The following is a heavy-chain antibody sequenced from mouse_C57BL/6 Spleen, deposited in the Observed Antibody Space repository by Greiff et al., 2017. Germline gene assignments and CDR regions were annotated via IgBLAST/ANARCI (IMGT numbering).Heavy chain of an antibody. D-gene: IGHD1-1*01. V-gene: IGHV1-50*01. CDR1: GYTFTSYW. CDR2: IDPSDSYT. J-gene: IGHJ4*01. Sequence: VQLQQPGAELVKPGASVKLSCKASGYTFTSYWMQWVKQRPGQGLEWIGEIDPSDSYTNYNQKFKGKATLTVDTSSSTAYMQLSSLTSEDSAVYYCAREFYYYGSTSYAMDYWGQGTSVTVSS. CDR3: AREFYYYGSTSYAMDY.